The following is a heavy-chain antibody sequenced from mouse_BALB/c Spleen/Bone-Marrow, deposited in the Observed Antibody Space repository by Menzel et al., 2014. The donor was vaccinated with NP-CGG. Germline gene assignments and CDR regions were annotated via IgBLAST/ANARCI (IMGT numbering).Heavy chain of an antibody. J-gene: IGHJ3*01. CDR1: GYTFTSYW. D-gene: IGHD1-1*01. V-gene: IGHV1-61*01. Sequence: QVQLQQSGAELVRPGVSVKLSCKASGYTFTSYWLNWVKQRPGQGLEWLGMIDPSDSETHSNQMFKDKATLTVDKSSSTAYMQLSSLTSEDSAVYYWAREEITTVVAPAYRGQGTLVTVSA. CDR2: IDPSDSET. CDR3: AREEITTVVAPAY.